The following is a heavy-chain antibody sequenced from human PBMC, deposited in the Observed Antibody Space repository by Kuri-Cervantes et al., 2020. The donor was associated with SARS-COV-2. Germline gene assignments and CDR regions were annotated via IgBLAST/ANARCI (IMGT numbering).Heavy chain of an antibody. CDR1: GGTFSSYA. J-gene: IGHJ4*02. Sequence: SVKVSCKASGGTFSSYAISWVRQAPGQGLEWMGGIIPIFGTSNYAQNFQGRVTITADKSTSTAYMELSSLRSEDTAVYYCARVEMTTIKFDYWGQGTLVTVS. D-gene: IGHD5-24*01. CDR3: ARVEMTTIKFDY. CDR2: IIPIFGTS. V-gene: IGHV1-69*06.